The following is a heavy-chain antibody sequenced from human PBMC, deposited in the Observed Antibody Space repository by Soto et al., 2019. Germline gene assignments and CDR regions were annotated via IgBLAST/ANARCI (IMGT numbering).Heavy chain of an antibody. CDR1: GYTFTSYY. J-gene: IGHJ6*02. D-gene: IGHD3-9*01. CDR3: ARDRAPDYDILTGDNYGMDV. CDR2: INPSGGST. Sequence: QVQLVQSGVEVKKPGASVKVSCKASGYTFTSYYMHWVRQAPGQGLEWMGIINPSGGSTSYAQKFQGRVTMTRDTSTSTVYMELSSLRSEDTAVYYCARDRAPDYDILTGDNYGMDVWGQGTTVTVSS. V-gene: IGHV1-46*01.